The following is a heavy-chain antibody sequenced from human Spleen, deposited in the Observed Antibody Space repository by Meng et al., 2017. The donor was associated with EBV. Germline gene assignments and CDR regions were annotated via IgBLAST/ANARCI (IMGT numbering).Heavy chain of an antibody. V-gene: IGHV1-18*01. Sequence: HVQLVQSGAEVNKPGASVKLSCKASGYTFTTYGISGVRQAPGQGLEWMGWISPYNGNTNYAQKLQDRVTMTTDTSTSTAYMELRSLRSDDTAVYYCARGPYCSGGTCYSQYFDYWGQGTLVTASS. CDR2: ISPYNGNT. J-gene: IGHJ4*02. D-gene: IGHD2-15*01. CDR1: GYTFTTYG. CDR3: ARGPYCSGGTCYSQYFDY.